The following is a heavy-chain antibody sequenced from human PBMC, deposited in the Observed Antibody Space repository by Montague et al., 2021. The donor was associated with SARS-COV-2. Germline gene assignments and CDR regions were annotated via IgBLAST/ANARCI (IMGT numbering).Heavy chain of an antibody. CDR3: ARHLAISGPAAVSDY. CDR1: GDSISSGYFY. D-gene: IGHD2-2*01. CDR2: IHYSGIT. J-gene: IGHJ4*02. V-gene: IGHV4-39*01. Sequence: SETLSLTCTVSGDSISSGYFYWVWIRRPPGKGLEWVGTIHYSGITYYNPSLKSRVTISVDTSRNQFSLKLSSVTAADTAIYYCARHLAISGPAAVSDYWGQGTLVTVSS.